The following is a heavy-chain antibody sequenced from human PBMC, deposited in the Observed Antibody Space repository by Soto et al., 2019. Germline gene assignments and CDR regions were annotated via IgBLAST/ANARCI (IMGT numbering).Heavy chain of an antibody. CDR1: XYTFTSYX. CDR3: ARDLSGYSYGXHYYYYGMDV. D-gene: IGHD5-18*01. Sequence: ASVKVSCXAXXYTFTSYXMHGXRQAPGQGLEWMGIIDPSGGSTSYAQKFXGRVTMTRDTSTSTVYMELSSLRSEDTAVYYCARDLSGYSYGXHYYYYGMDVWGQGTTVTVSS. CDR2: IDPSGGST. V-gene: IGHV1-46*01. J-gene: IGHJ6*02.